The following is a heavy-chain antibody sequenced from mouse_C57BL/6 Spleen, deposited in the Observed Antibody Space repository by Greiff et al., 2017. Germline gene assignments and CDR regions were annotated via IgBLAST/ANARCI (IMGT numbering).Heavy chain of an antibody. Sequence: EVHLVESEGGLVQPGSSMKLSCTASGFTFSDYYMAWVRQVPEKGLEWVANINYDGSSTYYLDSLKSRFIISRDNAKNSLYPQMSSLKSEDTATYYCAREGGFYSWYFDVWGTGTTVTVSS. D-gene: IGHD2-1*01. CDR2: INYDGSST. CDR3: AREGGFYSWYFDV. CDR1: GFTFSDYY. V-gene: IGHV5-16*01. J-gene: IGHJ1*03.